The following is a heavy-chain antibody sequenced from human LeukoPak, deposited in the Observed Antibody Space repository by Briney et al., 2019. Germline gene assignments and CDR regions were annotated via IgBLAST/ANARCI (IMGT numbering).Heavy chain of an antibody. D-gene: IGHD6-19*01. V-gene: IGHV5-51*01. CDR3: AGHQAVAGTSWYFGL. Sequence: GESLKISCKGSGYSFTSYWIGWLRQMPGKGLEWMGIIYPGDSDTRYSPSFQGQVTISADKSISTAYLQWSSLKASDTAMYYCAGHQAVAGTSWYFGLWGRGTLVTVSS. CDR1: GYSFTSYW. J-gene: IGHJ2*01. CDR2: IYPGDSDT.